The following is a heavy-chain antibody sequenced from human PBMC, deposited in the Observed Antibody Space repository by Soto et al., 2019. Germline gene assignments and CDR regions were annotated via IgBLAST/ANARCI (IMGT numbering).Heavy chain of an antibody. Sequence: XGFLRLSCAASGFTLSSYAMSWVRQAPGKGLEWVSSISGSGGSTYYADSVKGRFIISRDNSKSTLYLQMNSLRAEDTAVYYCATGTFNFDSWGQGTLVTVSS. V-gene: IGHV3-23*01. CDR3: ATGTFNFDS. CDR1: GFTLSSYA. J-gene: IGHJ4*02. CDR2: ISGSGGST.